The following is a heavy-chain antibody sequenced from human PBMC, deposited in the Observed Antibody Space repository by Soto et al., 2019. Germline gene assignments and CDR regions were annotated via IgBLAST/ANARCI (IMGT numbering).Heavy chain of an antibody. D-gene: IGHD2-15*01. CDR3: ARQATVVAYYFDY. J-gene: IGHJ4*02. Sequence: SETLSLTCTVSGGSISSSSYYWGWIRQPPGKGLEWIGSIYYSGSTYYNPSLKSRVTISVDTSKNQFSLKLSSVTAADTAVYYCARQATVVAYYFDYWGQGTLVTVSS. CDR2: IYYSGST. V-gene: IGHV4-39*01. CDR1: GGSISSSSYY.